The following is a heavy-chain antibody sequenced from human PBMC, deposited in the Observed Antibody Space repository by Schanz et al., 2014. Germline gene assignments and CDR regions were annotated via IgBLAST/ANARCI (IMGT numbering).Heavy chain of an antibody. CDR3: ARDRVYRFLKGENRFYFDY. Sequence: QVRLVQSGAELKMPGATVKVSCETSGYTFTNYVVSWVRQAPGQGLEWVAWISPYNGNTAYAQNLKGRVRMTTDTSRATAYMELRSLTSDDTAVYYCARDRVYRFLKGENRFYFDYWGQGTLVIVSS. V-gene: IGHV1-18*01. J-gene: IGHJ4*02. CDR1: GYTFTNYV. D-gene: IGHD3-3*01. CDR2: ISPYNGNT.